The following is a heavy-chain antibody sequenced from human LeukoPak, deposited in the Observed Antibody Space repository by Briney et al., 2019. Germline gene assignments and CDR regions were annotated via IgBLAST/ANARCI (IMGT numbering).Heavy chain of an antibody. J-gene: IGHJ4*02. CDR1: GGSISSGGYY. CDR3: ARVPNQSKYSIGNY. CDR2: IYHSGST. V-gene: IGHV4-31*03. Sequence: SETLSLTCTVSGGSISSGGYYWSWIRQHPGKGLEWIGYIYHSGSTYYNPSLKSRVTISVDTSKKQFALKLSSVTAADTAVYYCARVPNQSKYSIGNYWGQGTLVTVSS. D-gene: IGHD1-14*01.